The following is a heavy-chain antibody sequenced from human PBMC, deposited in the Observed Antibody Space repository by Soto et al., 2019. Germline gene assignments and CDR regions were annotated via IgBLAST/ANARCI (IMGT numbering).Heavy chain of an antibody. CDR1: GLTFSNFA. J-gene: IGHJ4*02. V-gene: IGHV3-23*01. CDR2: ITGDGGST. D-gene: IGHD4-4*01. Sequence: PGGSLRLSCAASGLTFSNFAMSWVRQAPGKGLEWVSTITGDGGSTYYADSVKGRFTISRDNSKNMVYLQMNSLRAEDTAVYYCAKGSYSNYLGFDYWGQGTLVTVSS. CDR3: AKGSYSNYLGFDY.